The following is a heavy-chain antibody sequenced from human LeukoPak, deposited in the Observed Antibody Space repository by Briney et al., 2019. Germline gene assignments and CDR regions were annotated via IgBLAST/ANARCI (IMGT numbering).Heavy chain of an antibody. D-gene: IGHD3-10*01. V-gene: IGHV3-48*04. CDR1: GFTFSSFN. Sequence: PGGSLRLSCAASGFTFSSFNMNWVRQAPGKGLEWVSYISGSSSTIYYADSVKGRFTISRDNAKNTLYLQMNSLRAEDTAVYYCARGAPHYYGSGSDAFDIWGQGTMVTVSS. CDR3: ARGAPHYYGSGSDAFDI. CDR2: ISGSSSTI. J-gene: IGHJ3*02.